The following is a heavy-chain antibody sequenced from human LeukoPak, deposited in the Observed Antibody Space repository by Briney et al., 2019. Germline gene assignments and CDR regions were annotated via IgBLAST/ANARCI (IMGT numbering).Heavy chain of an antibody. Sequence: SVNVSCKASGGTFSSYAISWVRQAPGQGLEWMGGIIPIFGTANYAQKFQGRVTITADESTSTAYMELSSLRSEDTAVYYCARDHVGYDSSGYPVGAFDIWGQGTMVTVSS. CDR2: IIPIFGTA. CDR1: GGTFSSYA. J-gene: IGHJ3*02. V-gene: IGHV1-69*13. CDR3: ARDHVGYDSSGYPVGAFDI. D-gene: IGHD3-22*01.